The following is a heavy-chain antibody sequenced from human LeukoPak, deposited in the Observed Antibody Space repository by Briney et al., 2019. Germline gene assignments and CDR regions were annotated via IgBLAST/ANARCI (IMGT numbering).Heavy chain of an antibody. V-gene: IGHV1-2*02. CDR2: INPNSGGT. CDR3: ARRLYYYGSGIDY. J-gene: IGHJ4*02. CDR1: GYTFTGYY. Sequence: APVKVSCKASGYTFTGYYMHWVRQAPGQGLEWMGWINPNSGGTNYAQKFQGRVTMTRDTSISTAYMELSRLRSDDTAVYYCARRLYYYGSGIDYWGQGTLVTVSS. D-gene: IGHD3-10*01.